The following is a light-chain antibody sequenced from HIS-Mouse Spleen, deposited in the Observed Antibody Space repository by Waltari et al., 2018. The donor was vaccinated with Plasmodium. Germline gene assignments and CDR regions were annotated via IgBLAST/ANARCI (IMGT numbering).Light chain of an antibody. CDR1: QSISSY. V-gene: IGKV1-39*01. Sequence: DIPMTQSPSSLSASVGDRVTITCRASQSISSYLNWYQQKPGKAPKLLIYAASSLQSGVPSRFSGSGAGTDFTLTRDCLQTDDFAAYFGQQSYRTPQGTIGAGTKVE. CDR3: QQSYRTPQGT. CDR2: AAS. J-gene: IGKJ4*01.